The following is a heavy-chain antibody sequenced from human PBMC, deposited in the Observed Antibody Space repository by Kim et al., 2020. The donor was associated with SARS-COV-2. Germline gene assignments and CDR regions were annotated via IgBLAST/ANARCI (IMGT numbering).Heavy chain of an antibody. CDR1: GGSITSSNW. CDR2: IYHSGTT. V-gene: IGHV4-4*02. D-gene: IGHD1-26*01. CDR3: ARVRLGSRPFDY. Sequence: SETLSLTCAVSGGSITSSNWWSWVRQPPGKGLEWIGEIYHSGTTNYTPSLKSRVTISVDKSKNQFSLKLSSVTAADTAVYYCARVRLGSRPFDYWGQGTLVSVSS. J-gene: IGHJ4*02.